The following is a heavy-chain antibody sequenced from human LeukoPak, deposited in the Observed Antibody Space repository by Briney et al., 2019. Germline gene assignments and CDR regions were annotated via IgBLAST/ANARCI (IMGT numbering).Heavy chain of an antibody. CDR1: GGSISSHY. CDR3: AIWGNAFDI. D-gene: IGHD3-16*01. Sequence: SETLSLTCTVSGGSISSHYWNRVRQPPGKGLEWIGFIYSTGSANYNASLKSRVIMSVDRSKSQFSLNLRSVTAADTAVYYCAIWGNAFDIWGQGTMVTVSS. V-gene: IGHV4-59*11. J-gene: IGHJ3*02. CDR2: IYSTGSA.